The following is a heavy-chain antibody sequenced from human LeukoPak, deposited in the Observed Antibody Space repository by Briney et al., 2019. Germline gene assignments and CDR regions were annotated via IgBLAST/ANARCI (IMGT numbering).Heavy chain of an antibody. J-gene: IGHJ4*02. D-gene: IGHD3-16*02. Sequence: GGSLRLSCAASGFTFSRYSMNWVRQAPGKGLEWVSYISSSSSTIYYADSVKGRFTISRDNAKNSLYLQMNSLRAEDTAVYYCARGSLGGLSHWGQGTLVTVSS. CDR3: ARGSLGGLSH. CDR2: ISSSSSTI. CDR1: GFTFSRYS. V-gene: IGHV3-48*01.